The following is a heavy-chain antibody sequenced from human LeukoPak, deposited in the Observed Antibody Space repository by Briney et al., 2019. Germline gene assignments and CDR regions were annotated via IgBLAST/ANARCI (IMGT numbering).Heavy chain of an antibody. V-gene: IGHV3-66*01. J-gene: IGHJ4*02. CDR3: ARAFNSVAGTYYFDY. CDR2: IYSGGST. Sequence: GGSLRLSCAASGFTVSSNYMSWVRQAPGKGLERVSVIYSGGSTYYADSVKGRFTISRDNSKNTLYLQMNSLRAEDTAVYYCARAFNSVAGTYYFDYWGQGTLVTVSS. CDR1: GFTVSSNY. D-gene: IGHD6-19*01.